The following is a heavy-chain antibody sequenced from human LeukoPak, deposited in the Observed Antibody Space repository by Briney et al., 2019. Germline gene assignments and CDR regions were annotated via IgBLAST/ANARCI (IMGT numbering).Heavy chain of an antibody. V-gene: IGHV4-59*01. D-gene: IGHD3-10*01. Sequence: SETLSLTCTVSGGSISSYYWSWIRQPPGKGLEWIGYIYYSGSTNYNPSLKSRVTISVDTSKNQFSLKLSSVTAADTAVYYCARGRFTMVRGVPNWFDPWGQGTLVTVSS. CDR1: GGSISSYY. J-gene: IGHJ5*02. CDR3: ARGRFTMVRGVPNWFDP. CDR2: IYYSGST.